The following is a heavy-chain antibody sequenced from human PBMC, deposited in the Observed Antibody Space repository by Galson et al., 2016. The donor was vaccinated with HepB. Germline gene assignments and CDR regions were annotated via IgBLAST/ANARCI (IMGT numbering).Heavy chain of an antibody. D-gene: IGHD6-19*01. CDR1: GFSLSAGGAC. J-gene: IGHJ6*02. Sequence: PALVKPTQTLTLTCTFSGFSLSAGGACVTWIRQPPGKALEWLALIDWDDEKYYSTSLKTRLTISKDTSKNQVVLTMTNMDPVDTATYYCARAYSSGWFYGMDVWGQGTTVTVSS. V-gene: IGHV2-70*01. CDR3: ARAYSSGWFYGMDV. CDR2: IDWDDEK.